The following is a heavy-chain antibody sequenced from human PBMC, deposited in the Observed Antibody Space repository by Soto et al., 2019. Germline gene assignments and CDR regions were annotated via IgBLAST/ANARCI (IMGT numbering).Heavy chain of an antibody. CDR1: GFTFSSYA. Sequence: GGSLRLSCAASGFTFSSYAMSWVRQAPGKGLEWVSGISDSGGSTYYADSVKGRFSISRDNSKNTLYLQMNSLRAEDTAVYYCAKGTYYYGSAPYYFDYWGQGTLVTVSS. CDR3: AKGTYYYGSAPYYFDY. J-gene: IGHJ4*02. V-gene: IGHV3-23*01. D-gene: IGHD3-10*01. CDR2: ISDSGGST.